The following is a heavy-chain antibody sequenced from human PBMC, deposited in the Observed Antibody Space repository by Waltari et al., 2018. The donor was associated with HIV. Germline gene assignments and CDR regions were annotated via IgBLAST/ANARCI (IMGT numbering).Heavy chain of an antibody. J-gene: IGHJ5*01. D-gene: IGHD3-3*01. Sequence: DVQLVESGGGLVQPGRSLRLSCAASGFTFDAYPMHWVRQHPGRGLGWISGISWKSEITDYADSVKGRFTISRDNVKNLLYLQMNSLRPEDTALYYCAKGGSHLTIFEAWFDSWGQGTLVTVSS. V-gene: IGHV3-9*01. CDR2: ISWKSEIT. CDR1: GFTFDAYP. CDR3: AKGGSHLTIFEAWFDS.